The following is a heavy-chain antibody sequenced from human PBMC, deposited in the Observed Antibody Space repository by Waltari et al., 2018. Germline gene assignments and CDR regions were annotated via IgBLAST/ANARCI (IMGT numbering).Heavy chain of an antibody. CDR3: ARVSGSYYYLDW. CDR2: IYSGCST. CDR1: GFTVSSNY. V-gene: IGHV3-53*01. D-gene: IGHD3-10*01. Sequence: EVQLVESGGGLIQPGGSLRLSCAASGFTVSSNYMSWVRQAPGKGLEWVSVIYSGCSTYYADSVKGLFTISRDNSKNTLYLQMNSRRAEDTAVYYCARVSGSYYYLDWWGQGTLVTVSS. J-gene: IGHJ4*02.